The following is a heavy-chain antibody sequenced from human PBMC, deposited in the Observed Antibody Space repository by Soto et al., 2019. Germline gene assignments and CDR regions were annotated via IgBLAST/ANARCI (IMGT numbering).Heavy chain of an antibody. J-gene: IGHJ6*02. CDR2: IKSKTDGGTT. CDR3: TTDHPRKYYFYGMDV. Sequence: EVPLVESGGGLVKPGGSLRLSCAASGFSFTNAWMNWVRQAPGKGLEWVGRIKSKTDGGTTDYAAPVKGRFTISRDDSKNTLYVQMHSLKTEDTAVYYCTTDHPRKYYFYGMDVWGQGTTVTVSS. V-gene: IGHV3-15*07. CDR1: GFSFTNAW.